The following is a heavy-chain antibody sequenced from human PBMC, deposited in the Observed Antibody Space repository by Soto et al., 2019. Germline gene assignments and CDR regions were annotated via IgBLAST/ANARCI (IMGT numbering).Heavy chain of an antibody. Sequence: GGSLRLSCAASGFTLSSYSMNWVRQAPGKGLEWVSYISSSSSTIYYADSVKGRFTISRDNAKNSLYLQMNSLRDEDTAVYYCARDGVNILTGYYGFYYYGMDVWGQGTTVTVSS. D-gene: IGHD3-9*01. CDR1: GFTLSSYS. J-gene: IGHJ6*02. CDR2: ISSSSSTI. V-gene: IGHV3-48*02. CDR3: ARDGVNILTGYYGFYYYGMDV.